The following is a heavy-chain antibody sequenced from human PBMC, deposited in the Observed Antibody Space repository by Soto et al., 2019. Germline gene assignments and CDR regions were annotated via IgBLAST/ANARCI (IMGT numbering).Heavy chain of an antibody. CDR1: GFTFSTYD. D-gene: IGHD2-15*01. CDR3: ARRYCSGGSCYRHMDV. CDR2: ICGSEGIT. J-gene: IGHJ6*03. Sequence: EVQLLESGGGLVQPGGSLGLSCAGSGFTFSTYDMAWVRQAPGTGLEWVSAICGSEGITYYADSVRGRFTISRDDSKNTLYLEMNGLRSDDTAVYFCARRYCSGGSCYRHMDVWGKGTTVTVSS. V-gene: IGHV3-23*01.